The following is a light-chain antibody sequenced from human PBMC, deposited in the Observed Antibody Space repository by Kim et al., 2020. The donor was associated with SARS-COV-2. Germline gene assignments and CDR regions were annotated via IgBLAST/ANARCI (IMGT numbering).Light chain of an antibody. CDR3: HQYSDFPWT. Sequence: SATLGDETTITCRASQTISSWLAWYQQKPGKAPKFLIYDASNLETGVPSRFIASGSGTDFTLTIDSLQADDLATYYCHQYSDFPWTFGQGTKVEI. CDR1: QTISSW. CDR2: DAS. V-gene: IGKV1-5*01. J-gene: IGKJ1*01.